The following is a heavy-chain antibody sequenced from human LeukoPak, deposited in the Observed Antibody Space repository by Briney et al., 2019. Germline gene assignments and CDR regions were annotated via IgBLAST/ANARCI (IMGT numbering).Heavy chain of an antibody. V-gene: IGHV4-34*01. CDR1: GGSFSGYY. Sequence: SETLSLTCAVYGGSFSGYYWSWIRQPPGKGLEWIGEIDHSGSTNYNPSLKSRVTISVDTSKTQFSLKLRSVTAADTAVYYCARAFGGSGSYGRFDYWGQGTLVTVSS. CDR3: ARAFGGSGSYGRFDY. J-gene: IGHJ4*02. D-gene: IGHD1-26*01. CDR2: IDHSGST.